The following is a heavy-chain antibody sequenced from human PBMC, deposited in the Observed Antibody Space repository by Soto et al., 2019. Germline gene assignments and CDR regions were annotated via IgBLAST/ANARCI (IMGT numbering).Heavy chain of an antibody. CDR1: GFAFSDYS. Sequence: EVQLLESGGGLVQPGGSLRLSCEASGFAFSDYSITWVRLAPGKGLEYVSGITGSGGLSFYADSVRGRFTVSRDNSKNTVYLQMNSLRLEDTAVYYCAKWSGFGDLWGQGTLVTVSS. J-gene: IGHJ4*02. CDR3: AKWSGFGDL. D-gene: IGHD3-10*01. V-gene: IGHV3-23*01. CDR2: ITGSGGLS.